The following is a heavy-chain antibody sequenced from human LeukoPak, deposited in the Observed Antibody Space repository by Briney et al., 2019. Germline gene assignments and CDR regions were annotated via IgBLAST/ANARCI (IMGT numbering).Heavy chain of an antibody. J-gene: IGHJ5*02. D-gene: IGHD2-15*01. Sequence: GGSLRLSCAVSGFTVSSSYMSWVRQAPGKGLEWVSDIYAGENTYYADSVKGRFTISRDNSKNTLYLQMNSLRAEDTAVYHCAKGGWHNWFDPWGQGSLVTVSS. CDR1: GFTVSSSY. V-gene: IGHV3-53*01. CDR3: AKGGWHNWFDP. CDR2: IYAGENT.